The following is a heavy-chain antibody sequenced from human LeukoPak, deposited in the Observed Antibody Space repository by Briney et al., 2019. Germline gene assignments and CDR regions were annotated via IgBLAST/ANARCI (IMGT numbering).Heavy chain of an antibody. CDR3: ARGFGYYYDSSGCAEDY. CDR2: ISAYNGNT. CDR1: GYTFTSYG. J-gene: IGHJ4*02. Sequence: ASVKVSCKASGYTFTSYGISWVRQAPGQGLEWMGWISAYNGNTNYAQKLQGRVTMTTDTSTSTAYMELRSLRSEDTAVYYCARGFGYYYDSSGCAEDYWGQGTLVTVSS. V-gene: IGHV1-18*01. D-gene: IGHD3-22*01.